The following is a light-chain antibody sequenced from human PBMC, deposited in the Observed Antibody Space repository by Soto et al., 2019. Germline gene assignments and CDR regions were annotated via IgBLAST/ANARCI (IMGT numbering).Light chain of an antibody. Sequence: EIVLTQSPGTLSLSPGERATLSCRASQSVINNFLAWYQQKLGQAPRLLIYDASTRATGIPARFSGSGSGTEFTLTISSLQSEDFAVYYCQQYNNWPLTFGGGTKVDIK. CDR2: DAS. J-gene: IGKJ4*01. CDR3: QQYNNWPLT. V-gene: IGKV3-15*01. CDR1: QSVINN.